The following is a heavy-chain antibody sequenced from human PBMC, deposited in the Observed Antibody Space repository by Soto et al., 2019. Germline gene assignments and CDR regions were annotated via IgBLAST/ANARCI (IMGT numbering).Heavy chain of an antibody. Sequence: PGGSLRLSCAASGFTVSSNHMTWIRQAPGRGPEWVSTIYHGGNTYYADSVKGRFAISRDNSKNMLYLQMNSLRAEDTAVYYCATGVDTAKDAYWGQGTLVTVSS. CDR3: ATGVDTAKDAY. D-gene: IGHD5-18*01. CDR1: GFTVSSNH. CDR2: IYHGGNT. V-gene: IGHV3-53*01. J-gene: IGHJ4*02.